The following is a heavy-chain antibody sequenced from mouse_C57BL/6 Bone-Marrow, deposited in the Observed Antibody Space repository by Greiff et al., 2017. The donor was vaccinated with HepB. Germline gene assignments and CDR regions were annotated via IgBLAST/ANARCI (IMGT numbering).Heavy chain of an antibody. J-gene: IGHJ2*01. CDR1: GYTFTDYN. Sequence: EVQVVESGPELVKPGASVKMSCKASGYTFTDYNMHWVKQSHGKSLEWIGYINPNNGGTSYNQKFKGKATLTVNKSSSTAYMELRSLTSEDSAVYYCARDNEAGDYWGQGTTLTVSS. CDR2: INPNNGGT. V-gene: IGHV1-22*01. CDR3: ARDNEAGDY.